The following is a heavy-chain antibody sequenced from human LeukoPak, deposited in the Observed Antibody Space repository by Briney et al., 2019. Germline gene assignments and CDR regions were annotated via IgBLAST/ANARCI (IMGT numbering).Heavy chain of an antibody. Sequence: GGSLRLSCAASGFTFSSYSMNWVRQAPGKGLEWVSSISSSSSYIYYADSVKGRFTISRDNAKNSLYLQMNSLRAEDTAVYYCARDPHYYDSSGCYYVGAFDIWGQGTMVTVSS. V-gene: IGHV3-21*01. CDR2: ISSSSSYI. CDR3: ARDPHYYDSSGCYYVGAFDI. J-gene: IGHJ3*02. CDR1: GFTFSSYS. D-gene: IGHD3-22*01.